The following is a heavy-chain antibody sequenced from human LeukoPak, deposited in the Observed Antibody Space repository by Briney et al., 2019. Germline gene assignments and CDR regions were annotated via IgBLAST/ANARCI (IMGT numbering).Heavy chain of an antibody. CDR1: GFTFSSYD. Sequence: GGSLRLSCAASGFTFSSYDMHWVRQATGKGLEWVSAIGTAGDTYYPGSVKGRFTISRENAKNSLYLQMNSLRAGDTAVYYCARGGRGSSPPFFDYSGQGTLVTVSS. V-gene: IGHV3-13*01. CDR3: ARGGRGSSPPFFDY. D-gene: IGHD6-6*01. J-gene: IGHJ4*02. CDR2: IGTAGDT.